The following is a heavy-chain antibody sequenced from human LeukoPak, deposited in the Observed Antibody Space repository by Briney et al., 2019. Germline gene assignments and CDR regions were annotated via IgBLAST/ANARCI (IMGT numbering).Heavy chain of an antibody. V-gene: IGHV4-39*01. D-gene: IGHD3-3*01. CDR1: GGSISSSSYY. CDR3: ASPGEGVTFDY. CDR2: IYYSGST. Sequence: PSETLSLTCTVSGGSISSSSYYWCWIRQPPGKGLEWIGSIYYSGSTYYNPSLKSRVTISVDTSKNQFSLKLSSVTAADTAVYYCASPGEGVTFDYWGQGTLVTVPS. J-gene: IGHJ4*02.